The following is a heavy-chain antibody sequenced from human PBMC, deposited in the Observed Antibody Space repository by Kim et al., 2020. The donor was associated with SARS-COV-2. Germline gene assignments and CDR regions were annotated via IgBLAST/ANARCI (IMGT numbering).Heavy chain of an antibody. CDR3: AKDRSGGNDAFDI. Sequence: YADSVKGRLTITRDNSKTTLDLQMNSLRAEDTAVYYCAKDRSGGNDAFDIWGQGTMVTVSS. V-gene: IGHV3-23*01. D-gene: IGHD6-25*01. J-gene: IGHJ3*02.